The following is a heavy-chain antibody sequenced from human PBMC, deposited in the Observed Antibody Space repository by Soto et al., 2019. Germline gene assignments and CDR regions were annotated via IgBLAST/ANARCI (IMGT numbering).Heavy chain of an antibody. Sequence: GASVKVSCKASGYTFSSCALHWVRQAPGQGPEWMGWINADNGRTEYLEKFQGRLTITRDTSATTAYMELSSLTSEDTGVYYCGRTGYTSAWDPERWFDSWGQGTLVTVSS. D-gene: IGHD6-19*01. CDR2: INADNGRT. CDR3: GRTGYTSAWDPERWFDS. J-gene: IGHJ5*01. CDR1: GYTFSSCA. V-gene: IGHV1-3*01.